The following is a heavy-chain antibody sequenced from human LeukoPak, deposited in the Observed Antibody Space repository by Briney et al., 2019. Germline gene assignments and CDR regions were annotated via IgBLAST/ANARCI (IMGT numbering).Heavy chain of an antibody. CDR2: IYTSGST. Sequence: SETLSLTCTVSGGSISSGSYYWSWIRQPAGKGLEWIGRIYTSGSTNYNPSLKSRVTISVDTSKNQFSLKLSSVTAADTAVYYCARAVGFYYDSRSYYFDYWGQGTLVTVSS. D-gene: IGHD3-22*01. CDR1: GGSISSGSYY. CDR3: ARAVGFYYDSRSYYFDY. V-gene: IGHV4-61*02. J-gene: IGHJ4*02.